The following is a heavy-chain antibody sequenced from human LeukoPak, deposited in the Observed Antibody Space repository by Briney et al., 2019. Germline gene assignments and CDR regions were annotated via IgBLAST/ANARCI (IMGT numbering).Heavy chain of an antibody. Sequence: GGSLRLSCAASGFSFSSYAMIWVRQAPGKGLEWVSSISDSGGNSFYIDSVKGRFTISRDNSKNTLYLQMNSLRAEDTAVYYCARGQAKTIPYGDRTYFDYWGQGTLVTVSS. CDR2: ISDSGGNS. J-gene: IGHJ4*02. V-gene: IGHV3-23*01. D-gene: IGHD4-17*01. CDR3: ARGQAKTIPYGDRTYFDY. CDR1: GFSFSSYA.